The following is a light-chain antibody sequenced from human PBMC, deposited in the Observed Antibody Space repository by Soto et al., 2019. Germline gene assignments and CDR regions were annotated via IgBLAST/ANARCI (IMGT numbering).Light chain of an antibody. CDR1: SSDVGAYNY. V-gene: IGLV2-14*03. CDR2: NVY. J-gene: IGLJ1*01. Sequence: QSALTQPASVSGSPGQSITISCTGTSSDVGAYNYVSWHQQHPGKAPKLMIYNVYDRPSGISNRFSGSKSGNTASLTISGLQGEDEADYYCSSYTTVSSPYVFGGGTKVTVL. CDR3: SSYTTVSSPYV.